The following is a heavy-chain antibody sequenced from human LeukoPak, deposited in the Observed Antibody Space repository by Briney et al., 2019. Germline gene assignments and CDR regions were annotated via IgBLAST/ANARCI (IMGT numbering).Heavy chain of an antibody. D-gene: IGHD4-17*01. CDR3: ARVIDGEYVYSDWFDP. V-gene: IGHV3-53*01. CDR2: IYSGGST. Sequence: PGGSLRLSCAASGFTVSSNYMSWVRQAPGKGLEWVSVIYSGGSTYYADSVKGRFTISRDNSKNTLYLQMNSLRAEDTAVYYCARVIDGEYVYSDWFDPWGQGTLVTVSS. J-gene: IGHJ5*02. CDR1: GFTVSSNY.